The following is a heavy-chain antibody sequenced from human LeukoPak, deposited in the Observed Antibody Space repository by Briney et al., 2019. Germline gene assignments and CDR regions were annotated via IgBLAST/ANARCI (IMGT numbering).Heavy chain of an antibody. D-gene: IGHD4-17*01. CDR1: GYSFTSYR. J-gene: IGHJ4*02. CDR2: YPGDSDT. CDR3: ARSNDYGNFDY. V-gene: IGHV5-51*01. Sequence: GESLKISCKGSGYSFTSYRIGWVRQMPGKGLEWMGIYPGDSDTRYSPSFQGQVTISADKSISTAYLQWSSLKASDTAMYYCARSNDYGNFDYWGQGTLVTVSS.